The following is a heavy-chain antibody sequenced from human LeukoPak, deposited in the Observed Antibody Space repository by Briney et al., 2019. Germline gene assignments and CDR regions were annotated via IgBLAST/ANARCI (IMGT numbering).Heavy chain of an antibody. D-gene: IGHD2-15*01. CDR3: ARDWEKCSGGSCYATYNWFDP. CDR1: GYTFSNYH. Sequence: ASVMVSCKASGYTFSNYHMQWVRQAPAQGLEWIDWINPHTGYTNYEQQFQGRVTMTRDTSISTAYMELTSLRYDDTAMHYCARDWEKCSGGSCYATYNWFDPWGRGTLVTVAS. CDR2: INPHTGYT. V-gene: IGHV1-2*02. J-gene: IGHJ5*02.